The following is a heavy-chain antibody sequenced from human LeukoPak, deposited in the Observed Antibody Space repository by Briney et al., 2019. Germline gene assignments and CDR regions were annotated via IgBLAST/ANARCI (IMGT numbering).Heavy chain of an antibody. CDR3: ARGGGRCFYYYYGMDV. CDR2: ISYDGSNK. V-gene: IGHV3-30-3*01. J-gene: IGHJ6*02. CDR1: GFTFSSYA. Sequence: PGGSLRLSCAASGFTFSSYAMHWVRQAPGKGLEWVAVISYDGSNKYYADSVKGRFTISRDNSKNTLYLQMNSLRAEDTAVYYCARGGGRCFYYYYGMDVWGQGTTVTVS. D-gene: IGHD2-15*01.